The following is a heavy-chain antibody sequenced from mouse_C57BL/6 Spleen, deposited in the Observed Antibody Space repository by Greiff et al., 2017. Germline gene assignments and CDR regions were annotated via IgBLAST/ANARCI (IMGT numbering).Heavy chain of an antibody. Sequence: QVQLQQPGAELVKPGASVKLSCKASGYTFTSYWMHWVKQRPGQGLEWIGMIHPNSGSNNYNEKFKSKATLTVDKSSSTAYMQLSSLTSEDSAVYYCAREGGYGNSFAYWGQGTLVTVSA. CDR1: GYTFTSYW. CDR2: IHPNSGSN. CDR3: AREGGYGNSFAY. D-gene: IGHD2-1*01. J-gene: IGHJ3*01. V-gene: IGHV1-64*01.